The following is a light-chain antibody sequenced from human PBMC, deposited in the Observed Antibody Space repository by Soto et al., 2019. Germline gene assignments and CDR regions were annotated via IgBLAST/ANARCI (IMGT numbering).Light chain of an antibody. CDR3: QQYGSSPWT. Sequence: EIVLTQSPGTLSLSPGERATLSCRASQSVSSSYLAWYQQKPGQAPRLLIYGASSRATGIPDRFSGSWSGTDFSLTISRLEPEDCAVYYCQQYGSSPWTFGQGTKVEIK. J-gene: IGKJ1*01. CDR1: QSVSSSY. CDR2: GAS. V-gene: IGKV3-20*01.